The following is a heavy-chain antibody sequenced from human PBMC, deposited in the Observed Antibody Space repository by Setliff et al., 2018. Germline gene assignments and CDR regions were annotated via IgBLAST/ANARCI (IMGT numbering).Heavy chain of an antibody. CDR1: GYTLINYG. J-gene: IGHJ4*02. CDR2: INNYSFKT. D-gene: IGHD3-22*01. CDR3: ARINFYVSSGYYYAPDF. Sequence: ASVKVSCKASGYTLINYGISWVRQAPGQGLEWMGWINNYSFKTTYPQKFLDRVTVTTDTSATTAYMELKNLRSDDTAVYYCARINFYVSSGYYYAPDFWGQGTLVTVSS. V-gene: IGHV1-18*01.